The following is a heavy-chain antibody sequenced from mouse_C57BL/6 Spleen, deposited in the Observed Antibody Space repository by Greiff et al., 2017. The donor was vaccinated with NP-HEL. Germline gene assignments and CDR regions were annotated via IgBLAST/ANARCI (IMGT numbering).Heavy chain of an antibody. V-gene: IGHV1-54*01. Sequence: QVQLKESGAELVRPGTSVKVSCKASGYAFTNYLIEWVKQRPGQGLEWIGVINPGSGGTNYNEKFKGKATLTADKSSSTAYMQLSSLTSEDSAVYFCARGRDGYCMDYWGQGTSVTVSS. CDR2: INPGSGGT. CDR3: ARGRDGYCMDY. D-gene: IGHD2-3*01. CDR1: GYAFTNYL. J-gene: IGHJ4*01.